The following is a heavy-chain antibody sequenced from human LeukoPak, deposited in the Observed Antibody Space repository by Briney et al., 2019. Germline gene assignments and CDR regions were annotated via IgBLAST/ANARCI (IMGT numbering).Heavy chain of an antibody. CDR2: IWYDGSNK. CDR1: GFTFSSYG. V-gene: IGHV3-33*08. Sequence: GGSLRLSCAASGFTFSSYGMHWVRQAPGKGLEWVAVIWYDGSNKYYADSVKGRFTISRDNAKNSLYLQMNSLRAEDTAVYYCARIYDNSGYYDYWGQGTLVTVSS. J-gene: IGHJ4*02. D-gene: IGHD3-22*01. CDR3: ARIYDNSGYYDY.